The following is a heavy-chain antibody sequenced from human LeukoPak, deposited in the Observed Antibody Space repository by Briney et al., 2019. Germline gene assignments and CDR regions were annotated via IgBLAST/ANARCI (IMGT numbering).Heavy chain of an antibody. V-gene: IGHV3-66*02. CDR2: IYSGGIT. Sequence: GGSLRLSCAASGFTVGTNYMSWVRQAPGKGLEWVSVIYSGGITYYADSVKGRFTISRDKPRNTLFLQMTSLSADDTAIYYCARRHSSGSNWGQGTLVTVSS. CDR1: GFTVGTNY. D-gene: IGHD6-19*01. J-gene: IGHJ4*02. CDR3: ARRHSSGSN.